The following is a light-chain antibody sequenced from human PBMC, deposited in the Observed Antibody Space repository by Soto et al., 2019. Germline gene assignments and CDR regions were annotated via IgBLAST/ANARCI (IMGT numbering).Light chain of an antibody. CDR2: WAS. V-gene: IGKV4-1*01. Sequence: DIVMTQSPDSLAVSLGERATINCKSSRSVLYSSNNKNYLAWYQQKPGQPPKLLIYWASTRESGVPDRFSGSGSGTDFTLTISSLQADDVAVYYCQQYYGTPFTFGPGTKVDVK. J-gene: IGKJ3*01. CDR3: QQYYGTPFT. CDR1: RSVLYSSNNKNY.